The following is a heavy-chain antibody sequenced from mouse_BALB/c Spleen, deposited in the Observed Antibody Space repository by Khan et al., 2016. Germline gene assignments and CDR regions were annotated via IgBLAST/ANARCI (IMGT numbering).Heavy chain of an antibody. CDR3: AGHDGGSYAWFDY. Sequence: EVELVESGGGLVKPGGSLKLSCAASGFAFSSYDMSWVRQTPEKRLEWVATISSGGSYTYYPDSVKGRFTISRDNARNTLYLQMSSLRSEDTALYECAGHDGGSYAWFDYWGQGTLVTVSA. J-gene: IGHJ3*01. V-gene: IGHV5-9*02. CDR2: ISSGGSYT. D-gene: IGHD1-1*02. CDR1: GFAFSSYD.